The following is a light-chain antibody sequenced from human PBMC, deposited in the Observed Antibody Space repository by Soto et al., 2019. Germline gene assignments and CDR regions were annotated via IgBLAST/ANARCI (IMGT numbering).Light chain of an antibody. J-gene: IGLJ1*01. CDR2: STN. CDR3: VLYMGSGIDV. V-gene: IGLV8-61*01. CDR1: SGSVSTTYY. Sequence: QAVVTQEPSFSVSPGGTVTLTCGLSSGSVSTTYYPGWYQQTPGQTPRTLIYSTNIRSSGVPDRFSGSILGNKAALTITGAQADDESDYYCVLYMGSGIDVFGTGTKLTVL.